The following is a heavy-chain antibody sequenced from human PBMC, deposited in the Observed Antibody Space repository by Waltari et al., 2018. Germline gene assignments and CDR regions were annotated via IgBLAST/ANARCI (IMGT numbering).Heavy chain of an antibody. CDR2: IYTGGST. D-gene: IGHD2-8*02. J-gene: IGHJ3*02. Sequence: EVQLLQSGGGLVQPGGSLRLSWAGSGFTFSNYVMSGGRQAPGKGLEWVSVIYTGGSTHYADSVKGRFTVSRDNSKSTLYLQMDTLTPEDTAVYYCAKEGGGVTFDIWGQGTMVTVSS. V-gene: IGHV3-23*03. CDR3: AKEGGGVTFDI. CDR1: GFTFSNYV.